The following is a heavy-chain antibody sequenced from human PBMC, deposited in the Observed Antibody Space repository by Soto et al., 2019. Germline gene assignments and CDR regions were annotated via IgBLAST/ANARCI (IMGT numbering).Heavy chain of an antibody. CDR2: MNPNSGNT. CDR1: GYTFTSYD. CDR3: TKREWSRGYYGMDV. J-gene: IGHJ6*02. Sequence: ASVKVSCKASGYTFTSYDSNWVRQATGQGLEWMGWMNPNSGNTGYAQKFQGRVTMTRNTSISTAYMELSSLRVEDTAAYYCTKREWSRGYYGMDVWGQGTTVTVSS. V-gene: IGHV1-8*01. D-gene: IGHD2-8*01.